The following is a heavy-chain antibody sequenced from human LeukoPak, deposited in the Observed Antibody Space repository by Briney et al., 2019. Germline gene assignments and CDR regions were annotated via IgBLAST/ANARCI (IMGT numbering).Heavy chain of an antibody. V-gene: IGHV3-48*04. CDR2: VTGRSSTI. Sequence: GGSLRLSCAPSGLTFSSYSMNWLRQAPGTGLAGGSYVTGRSSTIYYADSVKGRFNISRDNAKTSLYLQMNSLRAEDTAVYYCARLLPYYDILTGYPDYWGQGTLVTVSS. CDR3: ARLLPYYDILTGYPDY. CDR1: GLTFSSYS. D-gene: IGHD3-9*01. J-gene: IGHJ4*02.